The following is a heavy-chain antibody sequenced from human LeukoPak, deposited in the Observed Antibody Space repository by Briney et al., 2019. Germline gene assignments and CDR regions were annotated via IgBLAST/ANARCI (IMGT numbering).Heavy chain of an antibody. V-gene: IGHV3-33*06. CDR3: AKVLRFLEWYPGSGGYFDY. D-gene: IGHD3-3*01. CDR2: IWYDGSNK. Sequence: PGGSLRLSCAASGFTFSSYGMHWVRQAPGKGLEWVAVIWYDGSNKYYADSVKGRFTISRDNSKNTLYLQMNSLRAEDTAVYYCAKVLRFLEWYPGSGGYFDYWGQGTLVTVSS. J-gene: IGHJ4*02. CDR1: GFTFSSYG.